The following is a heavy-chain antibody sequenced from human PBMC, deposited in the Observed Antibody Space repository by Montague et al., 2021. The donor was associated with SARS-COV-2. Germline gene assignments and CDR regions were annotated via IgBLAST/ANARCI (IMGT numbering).Heavy chain of an antibody. CDR3: ARQPYYSSSLSWFDP. D-gene: IGHD6-13*01. V-gene: IGHV4-39*01. CDR2: IYYSGST. J-gene: IGHJ5*02. Sequence: SETLSLTCTVSGGSISSSSYYWGWIRQPPGKGLKWIGSIYYSGSTYYNPSLKSRVTISVDTSKNQFSLKLSSVTAADTAVYYCARQPYYSSSLSWFDPWGQGTLVTVSS. CDR1: GGSISSSSYY.